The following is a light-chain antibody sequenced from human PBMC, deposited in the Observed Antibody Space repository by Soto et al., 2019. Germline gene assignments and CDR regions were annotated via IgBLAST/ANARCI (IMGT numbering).Light chain of an antibody. Sequence: QSALTQPASVSGSPGQSITISCTGTSSDVGGYDYVSWYQQHPGKAPKVMIYEVTNRPSGVSSRFSGSKSGNTASLTISGLQPEDEGDYYCSSYSSTSTPWVFGGGTKLTVL. J-gene: IGLJ3*02. CDR1: SSDVGGYDY. V-gene: IGLV2-14*01. CDR3: SSYSSTSTPWV. CDR2: EVT.